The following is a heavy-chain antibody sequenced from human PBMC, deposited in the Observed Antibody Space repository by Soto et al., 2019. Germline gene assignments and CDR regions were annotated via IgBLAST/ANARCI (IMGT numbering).Heavy chain of an antibody. CDR2: IYPGDSDT. V-gene: IGHV5-51*01. CDR3: PRRYCSIYNCYIYDY. CDR1: GYRFTTYW. J-gene: IGHJ4*02. Sequence: GESLKISCKGSGYRFTTYWIGWVRQMPGKGLEWMGIIYPGDSDTRYSPSFQGQVTISADKSISTSYLQWNSLKASDTAMYYCPRRYCSIYNCYIYDYWGQGTLVTVSS. D-gene: IGHD2-2*01.